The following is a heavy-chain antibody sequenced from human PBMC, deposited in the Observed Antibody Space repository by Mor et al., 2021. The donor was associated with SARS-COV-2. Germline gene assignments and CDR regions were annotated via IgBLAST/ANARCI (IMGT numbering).Heavy chain of an antibody. CDR3: APDFWSGKPPLNH. D-gene: IGHD3-3*01. Sequence: KSRVTISIDMSKNQFSLKLSSVTAADTAVYYCAPDFWSGKPPLNHWSQGTLVTVSS. J-gene: IGHJ5*02. V-gene: IGHV4-34*01.